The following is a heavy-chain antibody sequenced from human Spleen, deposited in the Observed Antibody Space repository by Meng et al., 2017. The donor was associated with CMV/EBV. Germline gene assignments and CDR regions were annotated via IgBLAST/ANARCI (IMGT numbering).Heavy chain of an antibody. CDR1: GYTFTSYY. J-gene: IGHJ6*02. D-gene: IGHD3-10*01. CDR3: ARDPGSGSYLSYYYSAMDV. Sequence: ASVKVSCKASGYTFTSYYMHWVRQAPGQGLEWMGIINPSGGGTNFPQNFQGRVTMTRDTSTSTVYMELSSLGSEDTAVYYCARDPGSGSYLSYYYSAMDVWGQGTTVTVSS. V-gene: IGHV1-46*01. CDR2: INPSGGGT.